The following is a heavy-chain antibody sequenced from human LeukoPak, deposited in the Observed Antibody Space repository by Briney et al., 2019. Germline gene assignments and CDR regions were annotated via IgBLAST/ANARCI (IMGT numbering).Heavy chain of an antibody. Sequence: GGSLRLSCAASGFTFDDYAMHWVRQAPGKGLEWVSGISWNSGSIGYADSVKGRFTISRDNAKNSLYLQMNSLRAEDTALYYCAKDMGGGSMVRGVTNWFDPWGQGTLVTVSS. CDR1: GFTFDDYA. CDR3: AKDMGGGSMVRGVTNWFDP. J-gene: IGHJ5*02. CDR2: ISWNSGSI. V-gene: IGHV3-9*01. D-gene: IGHD3-10*01.